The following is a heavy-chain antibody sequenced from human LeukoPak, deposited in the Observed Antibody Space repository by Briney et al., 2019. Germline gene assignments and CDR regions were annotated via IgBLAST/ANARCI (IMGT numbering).Heavy chain of an antibody. CDR2: IYSGGST. CDR1: GFTFSSNY. V-gene: IGHV3-66*02. J-gene: IGHJ5*02. D-gene: IGHD1-26*01. CDR3: ARVLYVVGATTGWFDP. Sequence: GGSLRLSCAASGFTFSSNYMSWVRQAPGKGLEWVSVIYSGGSTYYADSVKGRFTISRDNSKNTLYLQMNSLRAEDTAVYYCARVLYVVGATTGWFDPWGQGTLVTVSS.